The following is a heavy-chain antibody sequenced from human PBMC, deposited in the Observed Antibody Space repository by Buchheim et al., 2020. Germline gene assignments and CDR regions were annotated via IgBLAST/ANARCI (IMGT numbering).Heavy chain of an antibody. Sequence: EVQLLESGGGLVQPGGSLRLSCAASGITFSGYAMSWVRQAPGKGLEWVSAISASGGITYYADSVKGPFSISREHSKNTLYLQMNSLRAEDTAIYYCAKGFYDSSGYVFDYWDQGTL. CDR2: ISASGGIT. CDR1: GITFSGYA. CDR3: AKGFYDSSGYVFDY. D-gene: IGHD3-22*01. J-gene: IGHJ4*02. V-gene: IGHV3-23*01.